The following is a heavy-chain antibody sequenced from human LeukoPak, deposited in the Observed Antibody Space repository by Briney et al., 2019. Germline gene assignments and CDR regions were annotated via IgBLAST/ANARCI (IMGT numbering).Heavy chain of an antibody. V-gene: IGHV4-59*01. D-gene: IGHD4-11*01. CDR1: GGSISTYY. CDR2: IYYSGST. Sequence: PSETLSLTCTVSGGSISTYYWSWIRQPPGKGLEWIGYIYYSGSTNYNPSLKSRVTISADTSKNQFSLKLSSVTAADTAVYYCARDNYHAGSDYWGQGTLVTVSS. CDR3: ARDNYHAGSDY. J-gene: IGHJ4*02.